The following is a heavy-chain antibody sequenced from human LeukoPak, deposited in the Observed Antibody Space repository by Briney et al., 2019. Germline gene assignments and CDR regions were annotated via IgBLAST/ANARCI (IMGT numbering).Heavy chain of an antibody. CDR2: IRYDGSNK. V-gene: IGHV3-30*02. CDR3: AKDSYYGSGSYIDY. Sequence: GGSLRLSCSASGFTFSSYGMHWVRQAPGKGLEWVAFIRYDGSNKYYADSVKGRFTISRDNSKNTLYLQMNSLRAEDTAVYYCAKDSYYGSGSYIDYWGQGTLVTVSS. D-gene: IGHD3-10*01. J-gene: IGHJ4*02. CDR1: GFTFSSYG.